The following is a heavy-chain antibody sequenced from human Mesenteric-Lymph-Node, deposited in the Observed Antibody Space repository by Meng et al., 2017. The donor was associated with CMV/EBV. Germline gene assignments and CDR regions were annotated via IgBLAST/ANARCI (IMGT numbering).Heavy chain of an antibody. Sequence: SETLSLTCTVSGGSINSGTFYWGWLRQPPGKGLEWIGTFSHSGTTYYNPSLKSRVTISVDTSKNQFSLKLSSVTAADTAVYYCAREHDDYVDSPYYFDYWGQGTLVTVSS. D-gene: IGHD4-17*01. V-gene: IGHV4-39*07. CDR2: FSHSGTT. J-gene: IGHJ4*02. CDR1: GGSINSGTFY. CDR3: AREHDDYVDSPYYFDY.